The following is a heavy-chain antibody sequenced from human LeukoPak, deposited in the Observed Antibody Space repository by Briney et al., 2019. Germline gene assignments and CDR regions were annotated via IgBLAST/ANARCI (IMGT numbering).Heavy chain of an antibody. CDR3: ARDRAISPYYFDY. CDR1: GFTFSSNS. V-gene: IGHV3-21*01. Sequence: GGSLRLSCAASGFTFSSNSMNWVREGQGKGLERVSSISSSSNYIYYADSVKGRFTISRDNAKNSLYLQMNSLRAEDTAVYYCARDRAISPYYFDYWGQGTLVTVSS. D-gene: IGHD3-3*01. CDR2: ISSSSNYI. J-gene: IGHJ4*02.